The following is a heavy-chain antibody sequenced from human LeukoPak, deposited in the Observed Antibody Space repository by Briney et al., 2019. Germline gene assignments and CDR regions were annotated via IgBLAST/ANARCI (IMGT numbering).Heavy chain of an antibody. D-gene: IGHD2-15*01. J-gene: IGHJ4*02. V-gene: IGHV3-74*01. CDR3: ARDPLCSGGSCTDSNFDY. Sequence: GGSLRLSCAASGFTLRSYSMNWVRQAPGKGLVWVSRINSDGSSTSYADSVKGRFTISRDNAKNTLYLQMNSLRAEDTAVYYCARDPLCSGGSCTDSNFDYWGQGTLVTVSS. CDR1: GFTLRSYS. CDR2: INSDGSST.